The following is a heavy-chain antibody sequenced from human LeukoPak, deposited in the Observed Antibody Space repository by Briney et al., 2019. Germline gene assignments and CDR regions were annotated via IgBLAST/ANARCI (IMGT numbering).Heavy chain of an antibody. CDR1: GFTFDDYG. V-gene: IGHV3-20*01. CDR2: ANWNGGST. Sequence: GGSLRLSCAASGFTFDDYGMSWVRQAPGKGLEWISGANWNGGSTGYADSVKGRFTISRDNAKNSLHLQLNSLRAEDTAVYHCARMYCSTTSCYTDAFDIWGQGTMVTVSS. J-gene: IGHJ3*02. CDR3: ARMYCSTTSCYTDAFDI. D-gene: IGHD2-2*02.